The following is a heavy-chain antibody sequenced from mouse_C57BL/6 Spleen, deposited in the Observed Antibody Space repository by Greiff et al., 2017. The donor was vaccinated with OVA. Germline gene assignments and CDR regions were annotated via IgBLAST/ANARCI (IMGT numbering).Heavy chain of an antibody. CDR1: GYTFTSYW. Sequence: QVQLQQPGAELVRPGSSVKLSCKASGYTFTSYWMHWVKQRPIQGLEWIGNIDPSDSETHYNQKFKDKATLTVDKSSSTAYMQLSSLTSEDSAVYYCARDPLRFYAMDYWGQGTSVTVSS. CDR3: ARDPLRFYAMDY. CDR2: IDPSDSET. J-gene: IGHJ4*01. V-gene: IGHV1-52*01. D-gene: IGHD1-1*01.